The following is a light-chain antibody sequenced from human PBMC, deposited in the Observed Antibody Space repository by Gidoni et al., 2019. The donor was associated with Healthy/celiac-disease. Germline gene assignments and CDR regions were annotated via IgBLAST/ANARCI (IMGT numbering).Light chain of an antibody. J-gene: IGKJ1*01. Sequence: DIVITQSPLSLPVTHGEPASISCRSSQSLLHSNGYNYLDWYLQKPGQSPQLLIYLGSNRASGVPDRFSGSGSGTDFTLKISRVEAEDVGVYYCMQALQTPRTFGQGTKVEIK. CDR2: LGS. CDR3: MQALQTPRT. CDR1: QSLLHSNGYNY. V-gene: IGKV2-28*01.